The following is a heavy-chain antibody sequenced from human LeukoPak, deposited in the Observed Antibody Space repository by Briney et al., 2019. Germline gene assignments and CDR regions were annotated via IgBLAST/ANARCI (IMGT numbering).Heavy chain of an antibody. CDR1: GRTFSSYA. J-gene: IGHJ4*02. CDR3: ARDGAQVATTYFDY. Sequence: SVKVSCKASGRTFSSYAISWVREAPGQGLEGMGRIIPILGIANYAQKFQGRVTITADKSTSAAYMELSSLRSEDTAVYYCARDGAQVATTYFDYWGQGTLVTVSS. V-gene: IGHV1-69*04. CDR2: IIPILGIA. D-gene: IGHD5-12*01.